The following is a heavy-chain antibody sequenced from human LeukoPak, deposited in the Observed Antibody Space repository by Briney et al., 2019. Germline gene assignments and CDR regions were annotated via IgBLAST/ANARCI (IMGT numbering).Heavy chain of an antibody. CDR1: GGSISSYY. D-gene: IGHD3-22*01. J-gene: IGHJ3*02. CDR3: ARAYSYDSSGSNIRVDAFDI. CDR2: IYTSGST. V-gene: IGHV4-4*07. Sequence: SETLSLTCTVSGGSISSYYWSWIRQPAGKGLEWIGRIYTSGSTNYNPSLKSRVTMSVDTSKNQFSLKLSSVTAADTAVYYCARAYSYDSSGSNIRVDAFDIWGQGTMFTVSS.